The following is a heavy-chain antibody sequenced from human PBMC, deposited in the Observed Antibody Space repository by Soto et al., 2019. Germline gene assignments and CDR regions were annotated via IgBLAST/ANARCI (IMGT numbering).Heavy chain of an antibody. Sequence: TLSLTCTVSGGSISSGDYYWSWIRQPPGKGLEWIGYIYYSGSTYYNPSLKSRVTISVDTSKNQFSLKLSSVTAADTAVYYCARIPYNWNYVDYWGQGTLVTVSS. CDR2: IYYSGST. CDR3: ARIPYNWNYVDY. D-gene: IGHD1-20*01. J-gene: IGHJ4*02. V-gene: IGHV4-30-4*01. CDR1: GGSISSGDYY.